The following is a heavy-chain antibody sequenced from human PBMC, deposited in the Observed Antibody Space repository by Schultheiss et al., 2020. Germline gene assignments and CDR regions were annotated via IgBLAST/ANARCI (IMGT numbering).Heavy chain of an antibody. V-gene: IGHV3-30*03. Sequence: GGSLRLSCAASGFTFSSYGMHWVRQAPGKGLEWVAVISYDGSNKYYADSVKGRFTISRDNSKNTLFLQMNSLRAEDTAVYYCARGSAAAPTCLGYWGQGTLVTVSS. D-gene: IGHD6-13*01. CDR3: ARGSAAAPTCLGY. CDR2: ISYDGSNK. J-gene: IGHJ4*02. CDR1: GFTFSSYG.